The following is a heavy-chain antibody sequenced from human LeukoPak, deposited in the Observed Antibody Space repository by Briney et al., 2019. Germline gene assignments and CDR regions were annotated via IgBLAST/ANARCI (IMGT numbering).Heavy chain of an antibody. J-gene: IGHJ4*01. CDR1: GASMNTHY. D-gene: IGHD3-3*02. CDR2: MLDTVTT. CDR3: ANIKPGNIFGYFDF. Sequence: SETLSLTCAVSGASMNTHYWSWIRQPPGKGLEWIGYMLDTVTTKDNPSLKSRFTLSADTSKNQFSLRLTSVTAADTAVYYCANIKPGNIFGYFDFWGQGIPVTVSS. V-gene: IGHV4-59*11.